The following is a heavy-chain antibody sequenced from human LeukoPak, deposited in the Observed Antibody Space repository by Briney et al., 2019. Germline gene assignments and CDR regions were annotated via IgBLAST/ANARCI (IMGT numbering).Heavy chain of an antibody. D-gene: IGHD1-7*01. CDR3: ARDKRWNLGYYYYYMDV. CDR1: GYTFTSYG. Sequence: ASVKVSCKASGYTFTSYGISWVRQAPGQGLEWMGWISAYNGNTNYAQKLQGRVTMTTDTSTSTAYMELRSLRSDDTAVYYCARDKRWNLGYYYYYMDVWGKGTTVTVSS. CDR2: ISAYNGNT. V-gene: IGHV1-18*01. J-gene: IGHJ6*03.